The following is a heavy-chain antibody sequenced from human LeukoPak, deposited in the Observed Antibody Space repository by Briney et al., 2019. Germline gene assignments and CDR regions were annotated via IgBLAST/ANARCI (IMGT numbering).Heavy chain of an antibody. CDR2: INHSGST. CDR1: GGSFSGYY. Sequence: SETLSLTCAVYGGSFSGYYWSWIRQPPGKGLEWIGEINHSGSTNYNPSLKSRVTISVDTSKNQFSLKLSSVTAADTAVYYCARLPRQLVSDYWGQGTLVTVSS. CDR3: ARLPRQLVSDY. J-gene: IGHJ4*02. D-gene: IGHD1-1*01. V-gene: IGHV4-34*01.